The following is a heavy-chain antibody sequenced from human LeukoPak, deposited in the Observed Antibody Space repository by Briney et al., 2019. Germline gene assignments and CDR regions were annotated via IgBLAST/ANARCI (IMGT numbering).Heavy chain of an antibody. CDR1: GFTFSSYG. J-gene: IGHJ4*02. V-gene: IGHV3-30*02. Sequence: GGSLRLSCAASGFTFSSYGMHWVRQAPGKGLEWVAFIRYDGSNKYYADSVKGRFTISRDNSKNTLYLQMNSLRAEDTAVYYCARALGYCSSTSCYGEFYYWGQGTLVTVSS. D-gene: IGHD2-2*01. CDR2: IRYDGSNK. CDR3: ARALGYCSSTSCYGEFYY.